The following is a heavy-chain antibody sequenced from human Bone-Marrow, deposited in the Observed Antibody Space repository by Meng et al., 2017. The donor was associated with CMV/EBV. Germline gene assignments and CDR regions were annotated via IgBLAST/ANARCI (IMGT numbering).Heavy chain of an antibody. CDR2: IIPILGIT. D-gene: IGHD7-27*01. CDR1: GGTFSSYA. V-gene: IGHV1-69*10. CDR3: ARDQGGRLGKNYYYYYGMDV. J-gene: IGHJ6*02. Sequence: SVKVSCKASGGTFSSYAINWVRQAPGQGLEWMGGIIPILGITNYAQKFQGRVTITADKSTSTAYMELSSLRSEDTAVYYCARDQGGRLGKNYYYYYGMDVCGQGTTVTASS.